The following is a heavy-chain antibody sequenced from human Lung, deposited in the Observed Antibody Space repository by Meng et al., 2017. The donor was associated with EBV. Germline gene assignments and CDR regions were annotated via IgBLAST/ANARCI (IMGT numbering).Heavy chain of an antibody. Sequence: QVERQSSDRGLVQPWGTLSLTWAASSGSISSSNWWSWVRQPPGKRLEWIGELYHSGSINYNPSLTSRVTISVDKSKIQFSLKLSSVTAADTAVYFCARAAGSLTTLPVFWGRGTLVTVSS. V-gene: IGHV4-4*02. CDR2: LYHSGSI. CDR1: SGSISSSNW. D-gene: IGHD4-17*01. J-gene: IGHJ4*02. CDR3: ARAAGSLTTLPVF.